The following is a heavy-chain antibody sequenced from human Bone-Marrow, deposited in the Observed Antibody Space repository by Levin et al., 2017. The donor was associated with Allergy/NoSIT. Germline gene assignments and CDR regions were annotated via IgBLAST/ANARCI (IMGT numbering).Heavy chain of an antibody. Sequence: PGGSLRLSCAASGFTFDDHGMHWVRQAPGKGLEWVSGITWNSGDIGYADSVKGRFTISRDNAKNSLFLQMDSLRAEDTALYYCARDRDSGWYAPFDYWGQGTLVTVSS. J-gene: IGHJ4*02. D-gene: IGHD6-19*01. CDR3: ARDRDSGWYAPFDY. CDR2: ITWNSGDI. V-gene: IGHV3-9*01. CDR1: GFTFDDHG.